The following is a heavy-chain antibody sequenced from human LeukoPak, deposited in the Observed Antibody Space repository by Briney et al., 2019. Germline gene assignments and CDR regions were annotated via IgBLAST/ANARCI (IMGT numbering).Heavy chain of an antibody. CDR3: ARVGRENYYDSSYYYYMDV. D-gene: IGHD3-22*01. J-gene: IGHJ6*03. Sequence: PGRSLRLSCAASGFTFSSYAMHWVRQAPGKGLEWVAVISYDGSNKYYADSVKGRSTISRDNSKNTLYLQMNSLRAEDTAVYYCARVGRENYYDSSYYYYMDVWGKGTTVTVSS. CDR1: GFTFSSYA. CDR2: ISYDGSNK. V-gene: IGHV3-30*01.